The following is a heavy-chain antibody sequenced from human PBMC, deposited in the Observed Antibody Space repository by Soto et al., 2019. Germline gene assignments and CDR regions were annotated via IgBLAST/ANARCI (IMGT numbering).Heavy chain of an antibody. CDR2: ICSGGAA. V-gene: IGHV3-53*01. D-gene: IGHD1-26*01. CDR1: GFNVSTNY. CDR3: ARGSGSLYYFHY. J-gene: IGHJ4*02. Sequence: GGSLRLSCAASGFNVSTNYMTWVRQAPGKWLEWVSVICSGGAAYYADSGKGRFIISKDNLKNTLYLQMNNLRAEDTALYYCARGSGSLYYFHYWGQGTMVTVS.